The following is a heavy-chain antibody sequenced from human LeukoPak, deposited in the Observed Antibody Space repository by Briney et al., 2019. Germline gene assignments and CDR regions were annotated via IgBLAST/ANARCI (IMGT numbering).Heavy chain of an antibody. J-gene: IGHJ5*02. V-gene: IGHV4-4*07. D-gene: IGHD3-16*02. CDR1: GGSISSYY. Sequence: SETLSLTCTVSGGSISSYYWSWIRQPAGKGLEWIGRIYTSGSTNYNPSLKSRVTMSVDTSKNQFSLKLSSVTAADTAVYYCARDETRLGELSLSHWFDPWGQGTLVTVSS. CDR2: IYTSGST. CDR3: ARDETRLGELSLSHWFDP.